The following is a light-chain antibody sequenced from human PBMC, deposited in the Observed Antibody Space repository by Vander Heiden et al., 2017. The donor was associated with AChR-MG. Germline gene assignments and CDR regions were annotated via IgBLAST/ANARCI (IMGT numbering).Light chain of an antibody. V-gene: IGLV2-14*01. CDR1: TSDVGGYNY. CDR2: EVS. Sequence: QSALTQPASVSGSPGQSITISCTGTTSDVGGYNYVSWYQQQPDKAPKLMIYEVSNRPSGVSNRFSGSRSGNTASLTISGLQAEDEADYYCSSYTSSSTLVVFGGGTKLTVL. J-gene: IGLJ2*01. CDR3: SSYTSSSTLVV.